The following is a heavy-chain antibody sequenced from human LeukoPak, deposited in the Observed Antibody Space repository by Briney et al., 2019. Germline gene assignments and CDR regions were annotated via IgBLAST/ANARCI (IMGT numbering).Heavy chain of an antibody. CDR3: ARGRYSGYDSFDY. CDR1: GGSISSGGYY. J-gene: IGHJ4*02. V-gene: IGHV4-31*03. D-gene: IGHD5-12*01. Sequence: SETLSLTCTVSGGSISSGGYYWSWIRQHPGKGLEWIGYIYYSGSTYYNPSLKGRVTISVDTSKNQFSLKLSSVTAADAAVYYCARGRYSGYDSFDYWGQGTLVTVSS. CDR2: IYYSGST.